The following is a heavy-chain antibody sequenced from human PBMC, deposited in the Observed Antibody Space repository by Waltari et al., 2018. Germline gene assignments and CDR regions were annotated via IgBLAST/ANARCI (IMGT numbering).Heavy chain of an antibody. CDR1: GYTFTSYD. V-gene: IGHV1-8*01. CDR3: ARGNVQAGGRYYFDF. D-gene: IGHD6-13*01. J-gene: IGHJ4*02. Sequence: QVQLVQSGAQVKKPGASVKVSCKASGYTFTSYDINWVRQATGQGLEWMGGMNPNSGNTGNAQKFQGRGTMTRNTSLSTAYMELSSLRSEDTAVYYCARGNVQAGGRYYFDFWGQGTLVTVSS. CDR2: MNPNSGNT.